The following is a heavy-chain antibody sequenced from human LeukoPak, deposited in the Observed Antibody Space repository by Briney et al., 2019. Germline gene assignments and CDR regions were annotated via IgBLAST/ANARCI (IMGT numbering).Heavy chain of an antibody. CDR1: GFTFSSYG. Sequence: GGSLRLSCAASGFTFSSYGMHWVRQAPGKGLEWVALISYDGSNKYYADSVKGRFTISRDNSKNTLYLQMNSLRAGDTAVYYCAKTLYSSSWYWFDPWGQGTLVTVSS. J-gene: IGHJ5*02. V-gene: IGHV3-30*18. D-gene: IGHD6-13*01. CDR2: ISYDGSNK. CDR3: AKTLYSSSWYWFDP.